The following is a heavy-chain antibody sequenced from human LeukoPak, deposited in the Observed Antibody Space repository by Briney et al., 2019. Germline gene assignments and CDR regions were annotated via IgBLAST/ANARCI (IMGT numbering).Heavy chain of an antibody. J-gene: IGHJ4*02. Sequence: GASVKVSCKASGYTFTGYYMHWVRQAPGQGLEWMGWINPNSGGTNYAQKFQGRVTMTRDTSINTAYMELSRLRSDDTAVYYCAREDGSGYFFDYWGQGTLVTVSS. V-gene: IGHV1-2*02. D-gene: IGHD6-19*01. CDR3: AREDGSGYFFDY. CDR1: GYTFTGYY. CDR2: INPNSGGT.